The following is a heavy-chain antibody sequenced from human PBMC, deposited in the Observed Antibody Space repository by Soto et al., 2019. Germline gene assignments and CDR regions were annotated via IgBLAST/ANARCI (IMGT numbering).Heavy chain of an antibody. V-gene: IGHV1-69*13. J-gene: IGHJ3*02. Sequence: SVKVSCKASGGTFSSYAISWVRQAPGQGLEWMGGIIPIFGTANYAQKFQGRVTITADESTSTAYMELSSLRSEDTAVYYCARDGRYYDRSGQSWGGGAFGFDIWGQGTMVTVSS. CDR2: IIPIFGTA. CDR1: GGTFSSYA. D-gene: IGHD3-22*01. CDR3: ARDGRYYDRSGQSWGGGAFGFDI.